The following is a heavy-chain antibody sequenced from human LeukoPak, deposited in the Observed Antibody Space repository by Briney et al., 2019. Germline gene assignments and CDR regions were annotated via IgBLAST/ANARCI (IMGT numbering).Heavy chain of an antibody. D-gene: IGHD3-22*01. J-gene: IGHJ4*02. V-gene: IGHV4-39*07. CDR1: GGSVSSGSYY. CDR2: INHSGST. CDR3: ARGGGSSGYYYSD. Sequence: SETLSLTCTVSGGSVSSGSYYWSWIRQPPGKGLEWIGEINHSGSTNYNPSLKSRVTISVDTSKNQFSLKLSSVSAADTAVYYCARGGGSSGYYYSDWGQGTLVTVSS.